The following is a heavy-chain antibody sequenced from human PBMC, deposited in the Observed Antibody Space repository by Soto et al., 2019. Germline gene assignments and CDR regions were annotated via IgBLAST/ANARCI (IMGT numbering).Heavy chain of an antibody. V-gene: IGHV1-18*01. D-gene: IGHD1-1*01. Sequence: QVHLVQSGAEVKKPGASVKVSCQASGCAFTTYGITWVRQAPGQGLEWMGWISAHNGNTNYAQKLQGRVTVTRDPSTSTAYMELRSLRSDDTAVYYCARGRYGDYWGQGALVTVSS. CDR1: GCAFTTYG. CDR3: ARGRYGDY. CDR2: ISAHNGNT. J-gene: IGHJ4*02.